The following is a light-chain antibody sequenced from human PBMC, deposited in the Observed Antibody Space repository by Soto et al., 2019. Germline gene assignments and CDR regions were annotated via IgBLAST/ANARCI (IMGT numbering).Light chain of an antibody. CDR2: DVN. V-gene: IGLV2-14*03. J-gene: IGLJ2*01. CDR1: SSDIGAYNF. CDR3: TSFATNSPVV. Sequence: QSVLTQPASVSGSPGQSVTISCTGSSSDIGAYNFVSWYQQHPGKAPKLMIYDVNVRPSGISYRFSGSKSGNTASLTISGLQAEDEAAYYCTSFATNSPVVFGGGTKLTVL.